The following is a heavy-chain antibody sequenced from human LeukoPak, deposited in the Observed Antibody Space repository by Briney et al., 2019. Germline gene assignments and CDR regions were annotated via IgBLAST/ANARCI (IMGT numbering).Heavy chain of an antibody. CDR2: ISASGETT. Sequence: PGGTLRLSCAASGFTFRNFGMTWVRQAPGKGLEWVSAISASGETTYYSDSVKGQFTISRDNSKNTLYLQMNSLRAEDTAVYYCAREVGAFDYWGQGTLVTVSS. CDR3: AREVGAFDY. J-gene: IGHJ4*02. D-gene: IGHD1-26*01. CDR1: GFTFRNFG. V-gene: IGHV3-23*01.